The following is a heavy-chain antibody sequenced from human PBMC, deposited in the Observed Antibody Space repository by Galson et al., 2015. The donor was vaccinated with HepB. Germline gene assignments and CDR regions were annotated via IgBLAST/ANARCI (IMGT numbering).Heavy chain of an antibody. D-gene: IGHD5-12*01. CDR2: VSXXGSTE. J-gene: IGHJ4*02. Sequence: FTXXXYAMHXXXXXPGXGLEWXAVVSXXGSTEYYADSVKGRXTISRDNSKDTLYLQMNSPRPDDTAVXXCVRGXYYYXXGYWGQ. V-gene: IGHV3-30*01. CDR1: FTXXXYA. CDR3: VRGXYYYXXGY.